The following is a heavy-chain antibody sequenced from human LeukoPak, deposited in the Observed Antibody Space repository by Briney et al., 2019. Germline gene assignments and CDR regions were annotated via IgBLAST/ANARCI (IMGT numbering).Heavy chain of an antibody. D-gene: IGHD5-18*01. Sequence: PGGSLRLSCAASGFTVSSNYMSWVRQAPGKGLEWVSVIYSGGSTYYADSVKGRFTISKDNSKNTLYLQMNSLRAEDTAVYYCAKGYGYSYGYPLNFDYWGQGTLVTVSS. CDR1: GFTVSSNY. V-gene: IGHV3-53*01. CDR3: AKGYGYSYGYPLNFDY. J-gene: IGHJ4*02. CDR2: IYSGGST.